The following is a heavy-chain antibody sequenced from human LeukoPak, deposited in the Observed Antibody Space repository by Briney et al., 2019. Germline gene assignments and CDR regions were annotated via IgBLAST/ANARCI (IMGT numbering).Heavy chain of an antibody. V-gene: IGHV3-30*04. Sequence: GGSPRLSCAASGFTFSSYAMHWVRQAPGKGLEWVAVISYDGSNKYYADSVKGRFTISRDNSKNTLYLQMNSLRAEDTAVYYCAKDQTGGSGSYYNVNWGQGTLVTVSS. CDR2: ISYDGSNK. CDR1: GFTFSSYA. J-gene: IGHJ4*02. D-gene: IGHD3-10*01. CDR3: AKDQTGGSGSYYNVN.